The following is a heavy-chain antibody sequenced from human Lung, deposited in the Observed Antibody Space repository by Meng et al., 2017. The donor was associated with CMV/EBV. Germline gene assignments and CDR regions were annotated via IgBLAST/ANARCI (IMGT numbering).Heavy chain of an antibody. CDR3: TRHEREYYYGSSGTPYHYYYGMDV. CDR2: IRSKANSYAT. J-gene: IGHJ6*02. V-gene: IGHV3-73*01. Sequence: GGSLRLSFAASGFTFIGSAMHWVRQASGKGLEWVGRIRSKANSYATAYAASVKGRFTISRDDSKNTAYLQMNSLKTEDTAVYYCTRHEREYYYGSSGTPYHYYYGMDVWGQGTTVTVSS. D-gene: IGHD3-22*01. CDR1: GFTFIGSA.